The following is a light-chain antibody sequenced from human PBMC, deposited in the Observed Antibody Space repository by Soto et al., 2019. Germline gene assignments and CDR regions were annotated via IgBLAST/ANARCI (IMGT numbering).Light chain of an antibody. V-gene: IGKV3-20*01. J-gene: IGKJ5*01. CDR3: QQYGYSPIT. CDR1: QSVGSNY. Sequence: EFVLTQSPGTLSLSPGESATLSCRASQSVGSNYLAWYQQKPGQAPRLLIYGASSRATGIADRFSGSGSGTDFTLTISRLEPEDFALYYCQQYGYSPITFGQGTRREIK. CDR2: GAS.